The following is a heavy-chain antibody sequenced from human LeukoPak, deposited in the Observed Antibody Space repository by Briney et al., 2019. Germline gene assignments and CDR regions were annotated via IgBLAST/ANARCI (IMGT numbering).Heavy chain of an antibody. J-gene: IGHJ5*02. CDR3: ARTYCSGGSCYPNWFDP. D-gene: IGHD2-15*01. CDR1: GYTFTGYY. V-gene: IGHV1-2*02. CDR2: INPNGGGT. Sequence: ASVKVSCKASGYTFTGYYMHWVRQAPGQGLEWMGWINPNGGGTNYAQKFQGRVTMTRDTSISTAYMELSRLRSDDTAVYYCARTYCSGGSCYPNWFDPWGQGTLVTVSS.